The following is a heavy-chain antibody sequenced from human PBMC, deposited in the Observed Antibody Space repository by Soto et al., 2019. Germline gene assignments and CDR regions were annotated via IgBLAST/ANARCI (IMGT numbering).Heavy chain of an antibody. CDR3: AGGGDYYDSSGQYYYYGMDV. V-gene: IGHV3-48*02. CDR1: GFTFSSYI. D-gene: IGHD3-22*01. Sequence: GGSLRLSCAASGFTFSSYIMNWVRQAPGKGLEWVSYISSSSSTIYYADSVKGRFTISRDNAKNSLYLQMNSLRDEDTAVYYCAGGGDYYDSSGQYYYYGMDVWGPGPTVTLYS. CDR2: ISSSSSTI. J-gene: IGHJ6*02.